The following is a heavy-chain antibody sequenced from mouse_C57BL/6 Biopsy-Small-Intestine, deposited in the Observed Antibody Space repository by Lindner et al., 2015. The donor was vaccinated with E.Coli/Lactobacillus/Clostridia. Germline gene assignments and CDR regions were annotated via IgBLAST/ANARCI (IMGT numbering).Heavy chain of an antibody. CDR1: GYSFTDFN. CDR3: ARSGFYQFDF. Sequence: VQLQESGPELVKPGASVKISCKASGYSFTDFNMNWVKQSNGKSLEWIGVISPNYGTTSYNQKFKGKATLTVDQSSSTAYVQLNSLTSEDSAVYYCARSGFYQFDFWGQGTTLTVSS. CDR2: ISPNYGTT. J-gene: IGHJ2*01. D-gene: IGHD2-1*01. V-gene: IGHV1-39*01.